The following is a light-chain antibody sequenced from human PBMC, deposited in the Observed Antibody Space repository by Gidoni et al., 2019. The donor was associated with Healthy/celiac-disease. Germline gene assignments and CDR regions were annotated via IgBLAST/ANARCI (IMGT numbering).Light chain of an antibody. J-gene: IGKJ1*01. CDR1: QSLLHSNGYNY. CDR2: LGS. CDR3: MQALQTPRT. Sequence: PLSLPVTPGEPASISCRSSQSLLHSNGYNYLDWYLQKPGQSPQLLIYLGSNRASGVPDRFSGSGSGTDFTLKISRVEAEDVGVYYCMQALQTPRTFGQGTKVEIK. V-gene: IGKV2-28*01.